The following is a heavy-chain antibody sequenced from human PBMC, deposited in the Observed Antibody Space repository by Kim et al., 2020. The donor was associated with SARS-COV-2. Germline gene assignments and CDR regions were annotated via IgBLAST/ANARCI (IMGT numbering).Heavy chain of an antibody. CDR1: GGSISSGGYY. Sequence: SETLSLTCTVSGGSISSGGYYWSWIRQHPGKGLEWIGYIYYSGSTYYNPSLKSRVTISVDTSKNQFSLKLSSVTAADTAVYYCARGTDISLFDYWGQGTLVTVSS. D-gene: IGHD1-1*01. CDR2: IYYSGST. V-gene: IGHV4-31*03. J-gene: IGHJ4*02. CDR3: ARGTDISLFDY.